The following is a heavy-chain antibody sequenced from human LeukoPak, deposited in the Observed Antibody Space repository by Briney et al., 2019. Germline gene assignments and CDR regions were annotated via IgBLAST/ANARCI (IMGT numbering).Heavy chain of an antibody. Sequence: GRSLRLSCAASGFTFDDYAMHWVRQAPGKGLEWVSGISWNSNNIDYADSVKGRFTISRDNAKNSLYLQMNSLRAEDTALYFCAKDLGVITATGYFDYWGRGTLVTVSS. CDR3: AKDLGVITATGYFDY. CDR2: ISWNSNNI. CDR1: GFTFDDYA. V-gene: IGHV3-9*01. J-gene: IGHJ4*02. D-gene: IGHD6-13*01.